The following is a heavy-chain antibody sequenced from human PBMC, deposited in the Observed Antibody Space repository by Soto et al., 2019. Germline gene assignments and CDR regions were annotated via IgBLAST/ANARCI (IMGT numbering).Heavy chain of an antibody. CDR2: ISGNGDTI. J-gene: IGHJ6*02. CDR1: GFTLSSYA. CDR3: AKDGYFDLSTGTGYFYYGLDV. Sequence: GGSLRLSCADSGFTLSSYAMTWVRQAPRKGLEWVSVISGNGDTIYYADSVKGRFTISRDNSKNTLFLQMDSLRAEDTAVYFCAKDGYFDLSTGTGYFYYGLDVWGQGTTVTVSS. D-gene: IGHD3-9*01. V-gene: IGHV3-23*01.